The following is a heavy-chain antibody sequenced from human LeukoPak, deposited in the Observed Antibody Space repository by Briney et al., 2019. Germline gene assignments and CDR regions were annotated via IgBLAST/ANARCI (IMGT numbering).Heavy chain of an antibody. CDR3: AREGSGGSLDY. V-gene: IGHV4-4*07. CDR2: IYTSGST. CDR1: GGSIGSNY. J-gene: IGHJ4*02. Sequence: SETLSLTCTVSGGSIGSNYWSWSRQPAGKGLEWIGRIYTSGSTKYNPSLKSRVTLSVDTSKNQFSLKLNSVTAADTAVYYCAREGSGGSLDYWGQGTLVTVSS. D-gene: IGHD1-26*01.